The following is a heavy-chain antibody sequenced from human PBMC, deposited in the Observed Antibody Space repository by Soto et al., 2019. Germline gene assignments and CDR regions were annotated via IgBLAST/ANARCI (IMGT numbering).Heavy chain of an antibody. J-gene: IGHJ5*02. CDR3: ARLRSGSGRYYHYLFDP. CDR2: IYYSGST. V-gene: IGHV4-59*08. D-gene: IGHD3-10*01. CDR1: GGSISSYY. Sequence: QVQLQESGPGLVKPSETLSLTCTVSGGSISSYYWSWIRQPPGKGLEWIGYIYYSGSTNYNPSLTGRVTISADTSKNQFSLKLSSVTAADTTVYYCARLRSGSGRYYHYLFDPWGQGTLVTVSS.